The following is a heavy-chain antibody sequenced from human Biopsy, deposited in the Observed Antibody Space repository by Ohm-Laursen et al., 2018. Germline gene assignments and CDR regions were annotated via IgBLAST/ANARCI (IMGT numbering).Heavy chain of an antibody. D-gene: IGHD2-15*01. J-gene: IGHJ6*02. Sequence: SVKVSCKAPGGTFSNYGVNWVRQAPGQGLEWLGGNIPILGTGNYAQKFQDRVTMTRDTSTSTVYMELSSLRSEDTAVYFCARKLVVEHSFFYGMDVWGQGTTVTVSS. CDR3: ARKLVVEHSFFYGMDV. CDR2: NIPILGTG. V-gene: IGHV1-69*05. CDR1: GGTFSNYG.